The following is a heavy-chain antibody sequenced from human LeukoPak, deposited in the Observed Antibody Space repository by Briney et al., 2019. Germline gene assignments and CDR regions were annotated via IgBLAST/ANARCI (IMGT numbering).Heavy chain of an antibody. CDR3: ARAGITGTLRNYYYRGMDV. CDR1: GDSVSSNSAA. CDR2: TYYRSKWYN. V-gene: IGHV6-1*01. Sequence: SQTLSLTCAISGDSVSSNSAAWNWIRQSPSRGLEWLGRTYYRSKWYNDYAVSVKSRITINPDTSKNQFSLQLSSVTPEDTAVYYCARAGITGTLRNYYYRGMDVWGQGTTVTVSS. J-gene: IGHJ6*02. D-gene: IGHD1-20*01.